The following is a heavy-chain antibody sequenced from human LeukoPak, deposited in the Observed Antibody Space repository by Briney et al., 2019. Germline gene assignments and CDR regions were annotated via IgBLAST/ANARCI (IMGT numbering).Heavy chain of an antibody. CDR1: GFTFGSYS. J-gene: IGHJ4*02. V-gene: IGHV3-48*04. CDR3: AKWVGTLGSLDF. CDR2: ISSVSNAI. Sequence: GGSLRLSCAASGFTFGSYSMNWVRQAPGKGLEWLSYISSVSNAIYYADSVKGRFTISRDNGKHSLYLQLNSLRAEDTAVYYCAKWVGTLGSLDFWGQGTLVTVSS. D-gene: IGHD4-23*01.